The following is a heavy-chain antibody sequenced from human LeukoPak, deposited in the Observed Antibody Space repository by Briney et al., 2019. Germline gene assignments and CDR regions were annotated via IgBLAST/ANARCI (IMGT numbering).Heavy chain of an antibody. CDR3: GRFGYEAAVDL. CDR1: GFMFSTYW. J-gene: IGHJ4*02. D-gene: IGHD6-13*01. V-gene: IGHV3-7*01. Sequence: GGSLRLSCAASGFMFSTYWMTWVRQAPGGGLEWVANIKPDGSETYYVDPVRGRFTISRDNAKNLLYLQMNSLRGEDTAVYYCGRFGYEAAVDLWGQGTLVTVPS. CDR2: IKPDGSET.